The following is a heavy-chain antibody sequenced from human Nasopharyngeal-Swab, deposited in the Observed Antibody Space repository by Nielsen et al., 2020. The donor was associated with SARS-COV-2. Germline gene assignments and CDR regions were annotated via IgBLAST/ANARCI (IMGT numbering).Heavy chain of an antibody. D-gene: IGHD7-27*01. J-gene: IGHJ5*01. Sequence: GGSLRLSCAASGFTFSSYWTHWVRQAPGKGLVWVSLIKSDGSTTSYADSVKGRFTISRDNAKNTLYLQMNSLRAEDTSVYYCARDLGYNWFDSWGQGTLVTVSS. V-gene: IGHV3-74*01. CDR3: ARDLGYNWFDS. CDR2: IKSDGSTT. CDR1: GFTFSSYW.